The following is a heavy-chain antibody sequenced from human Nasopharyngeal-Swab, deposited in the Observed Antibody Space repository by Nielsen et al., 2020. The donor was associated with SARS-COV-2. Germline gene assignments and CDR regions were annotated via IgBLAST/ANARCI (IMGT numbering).Heavy chain of an antibody. V-gene: IGHV3-21*01. Sequence: GGSLRLSCAASGFTFSSYSMNWVRQPPGKGLEWVSSISSSSSYIYYADSVKGRFTISRDNAKNSLYLQMNSLIAEDTAVYYCATDYGDQTYYYYYYGMDVWGQGTTVTVSS. J-gene: IGHJ6*02. CDR3: ATDYGDQTYYYYYYGMDV. CDR2: ISSSSSYI. D-gene: IGHD4-17*01. CDR1: GFTFSSYS.